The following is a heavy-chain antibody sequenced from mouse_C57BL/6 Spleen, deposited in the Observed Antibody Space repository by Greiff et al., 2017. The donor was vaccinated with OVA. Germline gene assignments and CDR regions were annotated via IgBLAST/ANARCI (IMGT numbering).Heavy chain of an antibody. CDR1: GFTFSDYG. Sequence: EVKLVESGGGLVKPGGSLKLSCAASGFTFSDYGMHWVRQAPEKGLEWVAYISSGSSTIYYADTVKGRFTISRDNAKNTLFLQMTSLRSEDTAMYYCARRYYYGSSYGYYAMDYWGQGTSVTVSS. CDR3: ARRYYYGSSYGYYAMDY. V-gene: IGHV5-17*01. J-gene: IGHJ4*01. CDR2: ISSGSSTI. D-gene: IGHD1-1*01.